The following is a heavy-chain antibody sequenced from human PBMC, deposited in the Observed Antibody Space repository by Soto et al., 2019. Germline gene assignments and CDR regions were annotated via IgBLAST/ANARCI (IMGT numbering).Heavy chain of an antibody. CDR2: IIPVFQTA. J-gene: IGHJ4*01. D-gene: IGHD3-22*01. Sequence: QEKLVQSGAEVKKPGSSVKFSCKASGGLFSSYPISWVRQVPGQGLEWMGGIIPVFQTAYYTQRFQGRVTITADESTNTAYMELSSLRSQDTAIYYCARGGSGYTWFNEFWGHGTLVTVSS. V-gene: IGHV1-69*01. CDR3: ARGGSGYTWFNEF. CDR1: GGLFSSYP.